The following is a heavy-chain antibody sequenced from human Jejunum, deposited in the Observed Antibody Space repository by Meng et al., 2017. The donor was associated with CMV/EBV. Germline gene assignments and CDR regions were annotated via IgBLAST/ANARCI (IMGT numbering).Heavy chain of an antibody. CDR3: VHKMGDFWSGPLGLDV. J-gene: IGHJ6*02. Sequence: FTFSSHAMHWVRQAPGKGLEWVAVTSYDGNSQYYTDSVKGRFTISRDNSDNMLYLHMNSLRADDTALYYCVHKMGDFWSGPLGLDVWGQGTTVTVSS. D-gene: IGHD3-3*01. CDR1: FTFSSHA. V-gene: IGHV3-30*04. CDR2: TSYDGNSQ.